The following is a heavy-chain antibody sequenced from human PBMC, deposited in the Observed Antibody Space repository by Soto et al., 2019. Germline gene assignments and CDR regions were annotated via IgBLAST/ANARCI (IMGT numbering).Heavy chain of an antibody. D-gene: IGHD1-26*01. J-gene: IGHJ6*02. Sequence: ASVKVSCKASGYTFTSYGISWVRQAPGQGLEWMGWISAYDGNTNYAQKLQGRVTMTTDTSTSTAYMELRSLRSDDTAVYYCARGTRIVGAIYYSYYGMDVWGQGTTVTVSS. V-gene: IGHV1-18*01. CDR1: GYTFTSYG. CDR3: ARGTRIVGAIYYSYYGMDV. CDR2: ISAYDGNT.